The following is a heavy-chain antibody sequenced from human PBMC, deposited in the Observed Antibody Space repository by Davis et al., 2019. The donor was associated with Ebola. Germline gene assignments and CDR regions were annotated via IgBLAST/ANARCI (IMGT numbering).Heavy chain of an antibody. J-gene: IGHJ4*02. D-gene: IGHD5-18*01. V-gene: IGHV4-59*08. Sequence: SETLSLTCTVSGGSISSSYWSWIRQPPGKGLEWIGYFYYSGSTNYNPSLKSRVTISVDTSKNQFSLKLSSVTAADTAVYYCARLGYNYGYFDYWGQGTLVTVSS. CDR2: FYYSGST. CDR3: ARLGYNYGYFDY. CDR1: GGSISSSY.